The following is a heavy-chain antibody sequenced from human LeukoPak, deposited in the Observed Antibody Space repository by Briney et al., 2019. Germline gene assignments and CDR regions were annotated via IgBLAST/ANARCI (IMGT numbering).Heavy chain of an antibody. CDR2: ISSNGGST. J-gene: IGHJ3*02. CDR1: GFTFSSYA. V-gene: IGHV3-64*01. Sequence: PGGPLRLSCAASGFTFSSYAMHWVRQAPGKGLEYVSAISSNGGSTYYANSVKGRFTISRDNSKNTLYLQMNSLRAEDTAIYYCAREWKFDIWGQGTMVTVSS. CDR3: AREWKFDI. D-gene: IGHD1-1*01.